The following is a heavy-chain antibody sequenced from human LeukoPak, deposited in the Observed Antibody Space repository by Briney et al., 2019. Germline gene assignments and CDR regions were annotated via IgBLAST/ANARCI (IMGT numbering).Heavy chain of an antibody. CDR3: AKDNYYDSSGYFADDHALDY. Sequence: GGSLRLSCAASGFTFSSYGMHWVRQAPGKGLEWVAVISYDGSNKYYADSVKGRFTISRDNSKNTLYLQMNSLRAEDTAVYYCAKDNYYDSSGYFADDHALDYWGQGTLVTVSS. D-gene: IGHD3-22*01. J-gene: IGHJ4*02. CDR2: ISYDGSNK. CDR1: GFTFSSYG. V-gene: IGHV3-30*18.